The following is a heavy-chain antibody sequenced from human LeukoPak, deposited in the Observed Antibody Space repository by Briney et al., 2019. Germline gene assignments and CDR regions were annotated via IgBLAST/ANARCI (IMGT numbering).Heavy chain of an antibody. D-gene: IGHD4-17*01. CDR1: GFAFSSYG. CDR3: AKDLGYGDYLFDY. Sequence: GGSLRLSCAASGFAFSSYGMHWVRQAPGKGLEWVAFIRYDGSNKYYADSVKGRFTISRDNSKNTLYLQMSSLRAEDTAVYYCAKDLGYGDYLFDYWGQGTLVTVSS. CDR2: IRYDGSNK. V-gene: IGHV3-30*02. J-gene: IGHJ4*02.